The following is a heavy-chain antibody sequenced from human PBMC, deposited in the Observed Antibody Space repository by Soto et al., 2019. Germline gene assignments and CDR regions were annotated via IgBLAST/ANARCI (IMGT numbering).Heavy chain of an antibody. Sequence: GGSLRLSCATSGFTFSSYAMSWVRQAPGKGLEWVSAISGSGGSTYYADSVKGRFTISRDNSLNTVFLVMNSLSVEDTAIYYCAKGPTYYYDSSGYGRYFQHWGQGTPVTVSS. CDR2: ISGSGGST. D-gene: IGHD3-22*01. J-gene: IGHJ1*01. CDR1: GFTFSSYA. CDR3: AKGPTYYYDSSGYGRYFQH. V-gene: IGHV3-23*01.